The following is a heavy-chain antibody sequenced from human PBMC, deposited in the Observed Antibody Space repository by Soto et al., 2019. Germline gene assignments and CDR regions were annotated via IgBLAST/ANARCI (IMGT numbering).Heavy chain of an antibody. V-gene: IGHV1-58*01. D-gene: IGHD1-26*01. CDR2: IVGGSGNT. CDR1: GFTFSTSA. CDR3: AARRSGLYAMDV. Sequence: MQLVQSGPEVKKPGTSVKVSCKASGFTFSTSAVQWVRQARGQRLEWMGWIVGGSGNTNYAQNSQERVIITGDMSTSTVYMELSSLRSDATAVYFCAARRSGLYAMDVWGQGTTVTVSS. J-gene: IGHJ6*02.